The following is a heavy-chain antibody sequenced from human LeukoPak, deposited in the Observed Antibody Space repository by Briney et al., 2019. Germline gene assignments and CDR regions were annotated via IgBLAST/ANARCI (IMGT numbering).Heavy chain of an antibody. CDR2: ISGRGGST. D-gene: IGHD6-19*01. Sequence: GGSLRLSRVASGCTFISHALSWVRQARGREVDGVSAISGRGGSTSYDDAVKSGFTISRDNSKNTLYLQLKSLRSADKTAYYCAKDVTREYGSGWYDAVDYWGQGTLVTVSS. CDR3: AKDVTREYGSGWYDAVDY. V-gene: IGHV3-23*01. J-gene: IGHJ4*02. CDR1: GCTFISHA.